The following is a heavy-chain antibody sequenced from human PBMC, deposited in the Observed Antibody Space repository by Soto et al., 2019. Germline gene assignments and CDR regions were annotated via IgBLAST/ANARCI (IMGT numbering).Heavy chain of an antibody. Sequence: QVQLVQSGAEVKKPGSSVKVSCQASGGTFSKYAINWVRQAPGRGLEWVGGINPIFGTAAYAQNFQDRVTITADKSTTTAYMEVSSLRSDDTAMYYCARGWETVGATTAFAYWGQGTLVTVSS. CDR3: ARGWETVGATTAFAY. V-gene: IGHV1-69*06. J-gene: IGHJ4*02. D-gene: IGHD1-26*01. CDR1: GGTFSKYA. CDR2: INPIFGTA.